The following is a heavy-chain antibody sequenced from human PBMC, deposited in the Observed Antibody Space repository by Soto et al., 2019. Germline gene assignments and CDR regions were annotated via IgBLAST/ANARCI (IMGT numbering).Heavy chain of an antibody. J-gene: IGHJ2*01. D-gene: IGHD1-7*01. CDR2: INPSGGST. V-gene: IGHV1-46*01. CDR3: ARDGSPLGRTTDWYFDL. Sequence: QVQLVQSGAEVKKPGASVKVSCKASGYTFTSYYMHWVRQAPGQGLEWMGIINPSGGSTSYAQKFQGRDTMTTDTSTSTVYMELSSLRSEDTAVYYCARDGSPLGRTTDWYFDLWGRGTLVTVSS. CDR1: GYTFTSYY.